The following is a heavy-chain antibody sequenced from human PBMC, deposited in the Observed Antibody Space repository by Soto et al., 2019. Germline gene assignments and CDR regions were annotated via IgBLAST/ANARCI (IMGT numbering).Heavy chain of an antibody. V-gene: IGHV3-30*04. D-gene: IGHD1-26*01. CDR2: ISRDGSHK. J-gene: IGHJ4*02. CDR1: GFTFRNYA. CDR3: ARSRNSAVADSFDF. Sequence: GSLRLSCAASGFTFRNYAIHWVRQAPGKGLEWVAVISRDGSHKYYLDSVRGRFTISRDNSKDTVNLLMNSLRDDDSAMYYCARSRNSAVADSFDFWGQGTLVTVSS.